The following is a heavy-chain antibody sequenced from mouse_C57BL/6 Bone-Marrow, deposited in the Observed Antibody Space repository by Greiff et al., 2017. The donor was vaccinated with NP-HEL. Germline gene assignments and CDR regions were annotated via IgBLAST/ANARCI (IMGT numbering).Heavy chain of an antibody. CDR3: AREGYYYGSSYHY. CDR2: IYPGDGDT. CDR1: GYAFSSSW. Sequence: VQLQQSGPELVKPGASVKISCKASGYAFSSSWMNWVKQRPGKGLEWIGRIYPGDGDTNYNGKFKGKATLTADKSSSTAYMQLSSLTSEDSAVYFCAREGYYYGSSYHYWGQGTTLTVSS. D-gene: IGHD1-1*01. J-gene: IGHJ2*01. V-gene: IGHV1-82*01.